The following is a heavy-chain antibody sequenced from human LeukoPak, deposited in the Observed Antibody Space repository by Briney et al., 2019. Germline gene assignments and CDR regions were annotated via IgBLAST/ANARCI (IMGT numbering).Heavy chain of an antibody. V-gene: IGHV3-48*03. CDR3: ARDISSSTRAFDI. CDR2: ITSSGSPT. Sequence: GGSLRLSCAASGFTLSTYEMTWVRLAPGKGLEWISFITSSGSPTFYADSVKGRFTIFRDTAKNSLFLQMNNLRGEDTAVYYCARDISSSTRAFDIWGQGTMVTVS. J-gene: IGHJ3*02. D-gene: IGHD2-15*01. CDR1: GFTLSTYE.